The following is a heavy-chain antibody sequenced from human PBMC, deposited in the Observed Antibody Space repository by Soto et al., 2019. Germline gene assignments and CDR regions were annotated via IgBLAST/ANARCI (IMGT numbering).Heavy chain of an antibody. Sequence: QVQLVQSGAEVKKPGSSVKVSCKASGGTFSSYTISWVRQAPGQGLEWMGRIIPILGIANYAQKFQGRVTITADKSTSTAYMELSSLRSEDTAVYYCARDRQSTVTLHYGMDVWGQGTTVTVSS. CDR1: GGTFSSYT. CDR2: IIPILGIA. D-gene: IGHD4-17*01. CDR3: ARDRQSTVTLHYGMDV. J-gene: IGHJ6*02. V-gene: IGHV1-69*08.